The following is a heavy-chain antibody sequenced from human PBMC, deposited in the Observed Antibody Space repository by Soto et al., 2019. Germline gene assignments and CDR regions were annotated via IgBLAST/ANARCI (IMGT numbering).Heavy chain of an antibody. Sequence: SETLSLTCNVSGGSISSYYWSWFRQPPGKGLEWIGYIYYSGSTNYNPSLKSRVTISVDTSKNQFSLKLTSVTAADTAVYYCERGGHRQPYYWGQGALVTVSS. CDR3: ERGGHRQPYY. CDR1: GGSISSYY. V-gene: IGHV4-59*01. CDR2: IYYSGST. J-gene: IGHJ4*02. D-gene: IGHD1-26*01.